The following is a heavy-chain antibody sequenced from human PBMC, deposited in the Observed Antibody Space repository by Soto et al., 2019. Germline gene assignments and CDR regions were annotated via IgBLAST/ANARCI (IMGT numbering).Heavy chain of an antibody. CDR3: GHSPRITMYDY. Sequence: QITLKESGPTLVKPTQTLTLTCTFSGFSLSTNGVGVGWIRQPPGKALEWLALIYWDDDKRYSPSLKSRLTITKDTSKNRVVLTMTNMDPVDTATYYCGHSPRITMYDYWGQGTLVTVSS. J-gene: IGHJ4*02. D-gene: IGHD3-10*02. CDR2: IYWDDDK. V-gene: IGHV2-5*02. CDR1: GFSLSTNGVG.